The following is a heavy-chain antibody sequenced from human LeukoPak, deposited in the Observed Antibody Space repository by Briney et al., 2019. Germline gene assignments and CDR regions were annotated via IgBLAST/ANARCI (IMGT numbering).Heavy chain of an antibody. V-gene: IGHV4-39*01. CDR3: ARLLKAEVDY. J-gene: IGHJ4*02. CDR1: GGSISSSSYY. Sequence: PSETLSLTCTVSGGSISSSSYYWSWIRQPPGKGLEWIGTIYYSGNTYYNPSLKSRVTISVDTSQTQFSLRLNSVTAADTAVYYCARLLKAEVDYWGQGTLVTVSS. CDR2: IYYSGNT.